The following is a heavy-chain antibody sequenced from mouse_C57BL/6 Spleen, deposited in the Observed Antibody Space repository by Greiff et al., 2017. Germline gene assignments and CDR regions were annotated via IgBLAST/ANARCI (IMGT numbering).Heavy chain of an antibody. Sequence: EVKLLQPGTVLVRPGASVKMSCKTSGYTFTSYWMPWVKQRPGQGLEWIGAIYPGNSDTSYNEKFKGKAKLTVVTSASTAYMELSSLTTEDSAVYYWKRGQLRRLYYDRDYWGQGTSVTVSS. CDR2: IYPGNSDT. D-gene: IGHD3-2*02. CDR1: GYTFTSYW. CDR3: KRGQLRRLYYDRDY. J-gene: IGHJ4*01. V-gene: IGHV1-5*01.